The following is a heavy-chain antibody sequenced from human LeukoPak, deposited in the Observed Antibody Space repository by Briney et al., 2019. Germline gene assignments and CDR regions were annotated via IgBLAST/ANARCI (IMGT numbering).Heavy chain of an antibody. D-gene: IGHD1-7*01. CDR2: IKRDGSEE. CDR3: ASTWNYLYFDY. J-gene: IGHJ4*02. Sequence: GGSLRLSCAASGFTFSDYYMTWVRQAPGKGLEWVASIKRDGSEEYYVDSVEGRFTISRDNAKNSVYLQMNSLRAEDTAVYYCASTWNYLYFDYWGQGTLVTVSS. V-gene: IGHV3-7*01. CDR1: GFTFSDYY.